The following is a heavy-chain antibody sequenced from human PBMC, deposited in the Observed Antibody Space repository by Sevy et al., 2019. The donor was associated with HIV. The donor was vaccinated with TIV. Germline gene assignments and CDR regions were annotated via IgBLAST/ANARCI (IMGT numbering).Heavy chain of an antibody. Sequence: GGSLRLSCAASGFSVSRNHINWVRQAPGKGQEWISVIYSDGTTQYADSVKGRFTISRDTSNNTVYLQVSSLRADDTAVYYCARPTADSSGYYYFDYWGQGTLVTVSS. J-gene: IGHJ4*02. CDR3: ARPTADSSGYYYFDY. CDR2: IYSDGTT. V-gene: IGHV3-53*01. D-gene: IGHD3-22*01. CDR1: GFSVSRNH.